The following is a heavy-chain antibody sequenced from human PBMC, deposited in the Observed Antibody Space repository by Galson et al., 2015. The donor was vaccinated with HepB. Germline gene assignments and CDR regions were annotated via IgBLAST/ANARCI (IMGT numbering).Heavy chain of an antibody. CDR2: ISTTGSNI. D-gene: IGHD3-16*02. CDR1: GFSFTSCY. Sequence: SLRLSCAVSGFSFTSCYMNWVRQAPGKGLEWISYISTTGSNIYQADSVEGRFTISRDNAKNSLHLQMNTLRVEDTAVYYCTCGFSFGGVIGSMDVWGQGTTVTVSS. CDR3: TCGFSFGGVIGSMDV. J-gene: IGHJ6*02. V-gene: IGHV3-48*03.